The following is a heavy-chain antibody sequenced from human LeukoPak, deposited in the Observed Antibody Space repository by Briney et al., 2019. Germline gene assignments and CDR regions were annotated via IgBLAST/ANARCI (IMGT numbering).Heavy chain of an antibody. Sequence: ASVKVSCKASGYTFTSYDINWVRQATGQGLEWMGWMNPNSGNTGYAQKFQGRVTITRNTSISTAYMELSSLRSEDTAVYYCATGGSGPAARRGWFDPWGQGTLVTVSS. J-gene: IGHJ5*02. V-gene: IGHV1-8*03. CDR1: GYTFTSYD. CDR2: MNPNSGNT. D-gene: IGHD2-2*01. CDR3: ATGGSGPAARRGWFDP.